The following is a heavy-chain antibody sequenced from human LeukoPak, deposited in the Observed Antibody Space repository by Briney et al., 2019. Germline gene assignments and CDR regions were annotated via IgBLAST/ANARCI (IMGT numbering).Heavy chain of an antibody. CDR2: ISYDGSNK. Sequence: PGGSLRLSCAASGFTFSSYAMHWVRQAPGKGLEWVAVISYDGSNKYYADSVKGRFTISRDNSKNTLYLQMNSLRAEDTAVYYCAKAFVVGATTPGYFDYWGQGTLVTVSS. CDR3: AKAFVVGATTPGYFDY. V-gene: IGHV3-30*04. D-gene: IGHD1-26*01. J-gene: IGHJ4*02. CDR1: GFTFSSYA.